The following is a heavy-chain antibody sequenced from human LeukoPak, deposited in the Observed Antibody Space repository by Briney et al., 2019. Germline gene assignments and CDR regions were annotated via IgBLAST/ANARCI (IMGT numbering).Heavy chain of an antibody. CDR1: GGTFSSYA. V-gene: IGHV1-69*13. D-gene: IGHD3-3*01. CDR2: IIPIFGTA. Sequence: GASVKVSWKASGGTFSSYAISWVRQAPGQGLEWMGGIIPIFGTANYAQKFQGRVTITADESTSTAYMELSSLRSEDTAVYYCASSTRFGYYYYYYMDVWGKGTTVTISS. J-gene: IGHJ6*03. CDR3: ASSTRFGYYYYYYMDV.